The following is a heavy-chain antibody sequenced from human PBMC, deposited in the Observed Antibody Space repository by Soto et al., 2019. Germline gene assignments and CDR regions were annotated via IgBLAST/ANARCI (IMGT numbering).Heavy chain of an antibody. CDR3: AXXXXXXXPYNWFDP. CDR2: INAGNGNT. J-gene: IGHJ5*02. Sequence: QVQLVQSGAEVKKPGASVKVSCKASGYTFTSYAMHWVRQAPGQRLEWMGWINAGNGNTKYSQKFQGRVTITRDTXXXXXXXXXXXXXXXXXXXXXCAXXXXXXXPYNWFDPWGQGTLVTVSS. CDR1: GYTFTSYA. V-gene: IGHV1-3*01.